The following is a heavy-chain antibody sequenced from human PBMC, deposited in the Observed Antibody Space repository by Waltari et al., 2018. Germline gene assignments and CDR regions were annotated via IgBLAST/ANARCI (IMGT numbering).Heavy chain of an antibody. D-gene: IGHD3-22*01. CDR1: GGSISSYY. Sequence: QVQLQESGPGLVKPSETLSLTCTVSGGSISSYYWSWIRQPPGKGLEWIGYIYYSGSTNDNPSLKRRVTISVDTSKNQFALKLSSVTAADTAVYYCARAAVLYYYDSSGYTPDAFDIWGQGTMVTVSS. V-gene: IGHV4-59*01. J-gene: IGHJ3*02. CDR2: IYYSGST. CDR3: ARAAVLYYYDSSGYTPDAFDI.